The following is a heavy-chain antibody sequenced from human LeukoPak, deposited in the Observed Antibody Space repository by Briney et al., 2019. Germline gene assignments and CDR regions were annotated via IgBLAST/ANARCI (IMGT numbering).Heavy chain of an antibody. CDR1: GFTISSYA. J-gene: IGHJ4*02. CDR2: ISYDGSNK. Sequence: PGRSLRLSCAASGFTISSYAMHWVRQAPGKGLEWVAVISYDGSNKYYADSVKGRFTISRDNSKNTLYLQMNSLRAEDTAVYYCAGRGSYYGYWGQGTLVTVSS. V-gene: IGHV3-30-3*01. CDR3: AGRGSYYGY. D-gene: IGHD1-26*01.